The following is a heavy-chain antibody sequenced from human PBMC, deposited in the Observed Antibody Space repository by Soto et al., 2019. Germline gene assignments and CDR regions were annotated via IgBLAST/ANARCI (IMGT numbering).Heavy chain of an antibody. CDR2: FDPEDGET. D-gene: IGHD3-3*01. CDR3: ARLTYDFWSGYYIHYFDY. J-gene: IGHJ4*02. Sequence: ASVKVSCKASGGTFSSYAISWVRQAPGKGLEWMGGFDPEDGETIYAQKFQGRVTMTEDTSTDTAYMELSSLRSEDTAVYYCARLTYDFWSGYYIHYFDYWGQGTLVTVSS. CDR1: GGTFSSYA. V-gene: IGHV1-24*01.